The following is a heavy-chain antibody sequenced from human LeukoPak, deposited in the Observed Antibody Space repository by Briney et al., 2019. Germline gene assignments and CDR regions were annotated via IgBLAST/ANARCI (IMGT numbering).Heavy chain of an antibody. CDR3: ARSTPVTYYFDY. V-gene: IGHV4-30-2*01. D-gene: IGHD4-17*01. CDR2: IYHSGSA. Sequence: SETLSLTCAVSGGSISSRGYSWSWIRQPPGKGLEWIGYIYHSGSAYYNPSLKSRVTMSVDRSKNQFSLNLSSVTAADTAVYYCARSTPVTYYFDYWGQGTLVTVSP. J-gene: IGHJ4*02. CDR1: GGSISSRGYS.